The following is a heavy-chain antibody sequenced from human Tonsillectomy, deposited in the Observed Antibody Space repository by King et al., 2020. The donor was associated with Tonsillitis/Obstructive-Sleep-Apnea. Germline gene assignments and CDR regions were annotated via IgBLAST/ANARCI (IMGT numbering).Heavy chain of an antibody. V-gene: IGHV4-59*01. CDR2: IYYSGST. CDR1: GGSISSYY. Sequence: MQLQESGPGLVKPSETLSLTCTVSGGSISSYYWSWIRQPPGKGLEWIGYIYYSGSTNYNPSLKSRVNISVDTSKNQFSLKLSSVTTADTAVYYCARGGASWTLDYWGQGTLVTVSS. CDR3: ARGGASWTLDY. J-gene: IGHJ4*02. D-gene: IGHD3/OR15-3a*01.